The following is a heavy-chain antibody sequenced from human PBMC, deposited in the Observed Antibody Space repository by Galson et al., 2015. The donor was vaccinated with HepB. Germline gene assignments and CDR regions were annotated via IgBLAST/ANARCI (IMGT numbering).Heavy chain of an antibody. V-gene: IGHV6-1*01. CDR1: GDSVSSNSAA. CDR3: ARAVTGIVGGGFDP. J-gene: IGHJ5*02. Sequence: CAISGDSVSSNSAAWNWIRQSPSRGLEWLGRTYYRSKWHNDYAVSVKSRITINPDTSKNQLSLQLNSVTPEDTAVYYCARAVTGIVGGGFDPWGQGTLVTVSS. D-gene: IGHD2-21*02. CDR2: TYYRSKWHN.